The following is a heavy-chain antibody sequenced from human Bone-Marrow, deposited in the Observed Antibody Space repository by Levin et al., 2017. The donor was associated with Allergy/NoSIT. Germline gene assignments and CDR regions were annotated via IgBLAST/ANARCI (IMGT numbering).Heavy chain of an antibody. CDR1: GFTFFSYD. J-gene: IGHJ3*01. Sequence: PAGGSLRLSCAASGFTFFSYDMHWVRQAPGKGLEWVSGIDTADDTYYAGSVEGRFTISRENAENSLSLQMGSLTAGDTAVYYCARGHAAYDGFDFWGQGTMVTVSS. V-gene: IGHV3-13*01. D-gene: IGHD2-21*01. CDR3: ARGHAAYDGFDF. CDR2: IDTADDT.